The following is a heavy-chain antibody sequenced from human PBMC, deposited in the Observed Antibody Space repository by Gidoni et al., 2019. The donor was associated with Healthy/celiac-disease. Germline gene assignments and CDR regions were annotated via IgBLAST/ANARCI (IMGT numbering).Heavy chain of an antibody. CDR2: IKQDGSEK. D-gene: IGHD2-2*02. J-gene: IGHJ6*03. Sequence: EVQLVESGGGLVQPGGSLRLSCAASGFTFSSYWMSWVRQAPGKGLEWVANIKQDGSEKYYVDSVKGRFTISRDNAKNSLYLQMNSLRAEDTAVYYCARESCSSTSCYTWVDYYYYMDVWGKGTTVTVSS. CDR3: ARESCSSTSCYTWVDYYYYMDV. V-gene: IGHV3-7*01. CDR1: GFTFSSYW.